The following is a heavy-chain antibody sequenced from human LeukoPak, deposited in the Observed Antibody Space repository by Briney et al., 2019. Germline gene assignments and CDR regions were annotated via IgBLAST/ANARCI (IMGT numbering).Heavy chain of an antibody. D-gene: IGHD6-6*01. CDR2: ISWNSGSI. Sequence: PGRSLRLPCAASGFTFDDYAMHWVRQAPGKGLEWVSGISWNSGSIGYADSVKGRFTISRDNAKNSLYLQMNSLRAEDTALYYCAKGKSSSSMWWGFDYWGQGTLVTVSS. CDR1: GFTFDDYA. V-gene: IGHV3-9*01. J-gene: IGHJ4*02. CDR3: AKGKSSSSMWWGFDY.